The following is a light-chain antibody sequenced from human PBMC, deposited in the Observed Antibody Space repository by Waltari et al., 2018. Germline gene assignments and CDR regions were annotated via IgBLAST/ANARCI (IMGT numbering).Light chain of an antibody. J-gene: IGKJ1*01. CDR3: QQYYSTPWT. CDR2: WAS. CDR1: QSVLYSSNNKNY. Sequence: DIVMTQSPDSLAVSLGGRATINCKSSQSVLYSSNNKNYLAWYQQKPGQPPKLLRYWASTRESGVPDRFSGSWSGTDFTLTISSLQAEDVAVYYCQQYYSTPWTFGQGTKVEIK. V-gene: IGKV4-1*01.